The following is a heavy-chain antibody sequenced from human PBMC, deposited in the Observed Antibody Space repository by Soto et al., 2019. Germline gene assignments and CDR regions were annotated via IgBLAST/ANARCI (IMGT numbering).Heavy chain of an antibody. V-gene: IGHV3-33*01. D-gene: IGHD5-12*01. Sequence: QVQLVESGGGVVQPGRSLRLSCAASGFTFSSYGMHWVRQAPGKGLEWVAVIWYDGSNKYYADSVKGRFTISRDNSKNKLYLQMNSLRAEDTAVYYCARTVGGGYDQFGAFDIWGQGTMVTVSS. CDR3: ARTVGGGYDQFGAFDI. CDR2: IWYDGSNK. J-gene: IGHJ3*02. CDR1: GFTFSSYG.